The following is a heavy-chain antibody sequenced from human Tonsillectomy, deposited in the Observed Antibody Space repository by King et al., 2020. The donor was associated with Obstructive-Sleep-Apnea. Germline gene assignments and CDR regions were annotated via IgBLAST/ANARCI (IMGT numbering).Heavy chain of an antibody. CDR3: SRLMDDYVWGSYYY. D-gene: IGHD3-16*01. Sequence: VQLVESGGGLVQPGRSLRLSCTASGFTFGDYGMSWFRQAPGKGLEWVAFIRVKVYGGTTEYAASVKGRFTISRDDSKSIAYLQMNSLKTEDTAVYYCSRLMDDYVWGSYYYWGQGTLVTVSS. J-gene: IGHJ4*02. V-gene: IGHV3-49*03. CDR2: IRVKVYGGTT. CDR1: GFTFGDYG.